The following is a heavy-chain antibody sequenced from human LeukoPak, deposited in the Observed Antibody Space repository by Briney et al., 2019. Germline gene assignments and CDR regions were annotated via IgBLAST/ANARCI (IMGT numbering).Heavy chain of an antibody. V-gene: IGHV3-30*18. J-gene: IGHJ4*02. CDR3: AKVPETHCGGTSCYEGYFDY. CDR2: ISYDGRNQ. D-gene: IGHD2-2*01. CDR1: GFTFSNYG. Sequence: QPGRSLRLSCAASGFTFSNYGMHWVRQAPGKGLEWVAVISYDGRNQVYTDSVKGRFTISRDNSMNMLYLHMNSLRPEDTAVYYCAKVPETHCGGTSCYEGYFDYWGQGTLVTVSS.